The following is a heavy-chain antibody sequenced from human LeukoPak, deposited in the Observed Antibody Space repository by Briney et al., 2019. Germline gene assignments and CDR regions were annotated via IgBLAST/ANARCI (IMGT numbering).Heavy chain of an antibody. V-gene: IGHV1-18*01. D-gene: IGHD3-3*01. CDR1: GYTFTSYG. Sequence: ASVKVSCKASGYTFTSYGISWVRQAPGQGLEWMGWISAYNGNTNYAQKLQGRVTMTTDTSTSTAYMELRSLRSDDTAVYYCARLHTIFGVVTHDAFDIWGQGTMVTVSS. CDR3: ARLHTIFGVVTHDAFDI. CDR2: ISAYNGNT. J-gene: IGHJ3*02.